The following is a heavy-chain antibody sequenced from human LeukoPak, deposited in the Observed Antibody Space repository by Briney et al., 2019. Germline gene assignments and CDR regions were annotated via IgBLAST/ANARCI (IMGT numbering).Heavy chain of an antibody. CDR3: VREDCSGGSCYSGLDD. CDR2: TFYRSSSYN. V-gene: IGHV6-1*01. Sequence: SQTLSLTFAISGDSVSNNSAAWKWLRQSPPRGVEWLGSTFYRSSSYNDYAVSVKSRITINPDASKNHFSLQLNSVTPEDTAVYYCVREDCSGGSCYSGLDDWAQRTLVT. CDR1: GDSVSNNSAA. J-gene: IGHJ4*02. D-gene: IGHD2-15*01.